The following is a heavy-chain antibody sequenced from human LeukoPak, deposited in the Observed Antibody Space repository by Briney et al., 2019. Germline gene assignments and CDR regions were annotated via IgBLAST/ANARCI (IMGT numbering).Heavy chain of an antibody. J-gene: IGHJ6*02. CDR3: ARCSGYGMDV. Sequence: PGRSLRLSCAASGFTFSSYAMHWVRQAPGKGLEWVAVMSFDGTHIYYADSVKGRFTISRENSKNTLYLQMNSLRAEDTAVYYCARCSGYGMDVWGQGTTVTVSS. CDR2: MSFDGTHI. CDR1: GFTFSSYA. V-gene: IGHV3-30-3*01. D-gene: IGHD3-10*02.